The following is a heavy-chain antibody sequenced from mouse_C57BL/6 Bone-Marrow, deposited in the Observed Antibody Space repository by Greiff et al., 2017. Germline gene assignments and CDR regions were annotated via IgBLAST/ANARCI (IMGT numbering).Heavy chain of an antibody. V-gene: IGHV3-6*01. D-gene: IGHD2-4*01. CDR2: ISYDGSN. Sequence: VQLVESGPGLVKPSQSLSLTCSVTGYSITSGYYWTWIRQFPGNKLAWMGYISYDGSNNYNPSLKNRISITRDTSKNQFFLKLNSVTTEDTATYYCARDVGDYDVFAYWGQGTLVTVSA. J-gene: IGHJ3*01. CDR3: ARDVGDYDVFAY. CDR1: GYSITSGYY.